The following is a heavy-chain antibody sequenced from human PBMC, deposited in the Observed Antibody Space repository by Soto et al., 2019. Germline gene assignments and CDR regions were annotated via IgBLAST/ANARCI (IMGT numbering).Heavy chain of an antibody. CDR2: ISGSGNTT. J-gene: IGHJ4*02. D-gene: IGHD6-13*01. V-gene: IGHV3-23*01. Sequence: EVQLLESGGGLEQPGGSQRLSCAASGFTFSSYAMTWVRQAPGKGLEWVSSISGSGNTTYYADSVKGRFTISRDSSKNTLYLQMNSLRPEDTAVYYCAKARGRTWYEDYWGQGTLVTVSS. CDR1: GFTFSSYA. CDR3: AKARGRTWYEDY.